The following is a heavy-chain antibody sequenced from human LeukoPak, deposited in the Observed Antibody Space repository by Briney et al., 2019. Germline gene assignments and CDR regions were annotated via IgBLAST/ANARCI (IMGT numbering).Heavy chain of an antibody. CDR2: IIPILGIA. D-gene: IGHD6-13*01. V-gene: IGHV1-69*04. J-gene: IGHJ4*02. CDR3: ARDPIAAAPGGFDY. CDR1: GGTFSSYA. Sequence: ASVKVSCKASGGTFSSYAISWVRQAPGQGLEWMGRIIPILGIANYAQKFQGRVTITADKSTSTAYMELSSLRSEDTAVYYCARDPIAAAPGGFDYWGQGTLVTVSS.